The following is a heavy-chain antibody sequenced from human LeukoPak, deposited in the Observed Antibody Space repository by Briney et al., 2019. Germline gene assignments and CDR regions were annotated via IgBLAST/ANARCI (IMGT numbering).Heavy chain of an antibody. V-gene: IGHV4-30-2*01. CDR2: IYHSGST. CDR1: GGSISSGGYS. CDR3: ARVNPPYGSGRLLYFDY. Sequence: SQTLSLTCAVSGGSISSGGYSWSWIRQPPGKGLEWIGYIYHSGSTYYNPSLKSRVTISVDRSKNQFSLKLSSVTAAGTAVYYCARVNPPYGSGRLLYFDYWGQGTLVTVSS. D-gene: IGHD3-10*01. J-gene: IGHJ4*02.